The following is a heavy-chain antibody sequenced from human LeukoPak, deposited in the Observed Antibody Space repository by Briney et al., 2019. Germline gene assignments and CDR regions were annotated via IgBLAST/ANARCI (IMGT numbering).Heavy chain of an antibody. J-gene: IGHJ3*02. CDR1: GYTFTSYG. V-gene: IGHV1-18*01. D-gene: IGHD2-2*01. CDR2: ISAYNGNT. Sequence: ASVKVSCKASGYTFTSYGISWVRQAPGQGLKWMGWISAYNGNTNYAQKLQGRVTMTTDTSTSTAYMELSSLRSEDTAVYYCARATHPQYCSSTSCSQGVFDIWGQGTMVTVSS. CDR3: ARATHPQYCSSTSCSQGVFDI.